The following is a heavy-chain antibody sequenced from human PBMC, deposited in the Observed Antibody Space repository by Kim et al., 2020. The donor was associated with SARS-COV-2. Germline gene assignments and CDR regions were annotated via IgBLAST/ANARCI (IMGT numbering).Heavy chain of an antibody. V-gene: IGHV4-30-4*08. CDR1: GVSISSGDYY. Sequence: SETLSLTCTVYGVSISSGDYYWGWIRQPTGKGWVGFGYIYYSGSTYYNPSLKSRVTISEDTTKNQFFLKLSSVTAEDTDMYYWARDPYCGDYCYYPYNW. CDR2: IYYSGST. D-gene: IGHD2-21*02. CDR3: ARDPYCGDYCYYPYNW. J-gene: IGHJ5*01.